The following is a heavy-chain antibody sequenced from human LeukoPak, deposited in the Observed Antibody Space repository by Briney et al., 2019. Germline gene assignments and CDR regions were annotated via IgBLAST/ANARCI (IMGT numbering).Heavy chain of an antibody. Sequence: PGGSLRLSCAASGFTFDDYAMHWVRQAPGKGLEWVSLISGDGGSTYYADSVKGRFTISRDNSKNSLYLQMNSLRTEDTALYYCAKGTQYYYDSSGYYVGYFDYWGRGTLVTVSS. D-gene: IGHD3-22*01. J-gene: IGHJ4*02. CDR3: AKGTQYYYDSSGYYVGYFDY. V-gene: IGHV3-43*02. CDR2: ISGDGGST. CDR1: GFTFDDYA.